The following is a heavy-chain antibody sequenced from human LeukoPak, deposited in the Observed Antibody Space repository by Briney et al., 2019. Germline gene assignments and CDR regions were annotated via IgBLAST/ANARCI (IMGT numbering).Heavy chain of an antibody. Sequence: GGSLRLSCAASGFTFDDYAMHWVRQAPGKGLEWVSLISWDGGSTYYADSVKGGFTISRDNSKNSLYLQMNSLRAEDTALYYCAKTTGVGDWYFDLWGRGTLVTVSS. CDR1: GFTFDDYA. CDR3: AKTTGVGDWYFDL. V-gene: IGHV3-43D*03. D-gene: IGHD1-14*01. J-gene: IGHJ2*01. CDR2: ISWDGGST.